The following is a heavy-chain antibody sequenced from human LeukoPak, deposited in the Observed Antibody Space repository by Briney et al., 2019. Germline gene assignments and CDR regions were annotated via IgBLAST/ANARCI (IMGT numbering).Heavy chain of an antibody. CDR3: AKDWNYEDNYCYYMDV. V-gene: IGHV3-30*18. J-gene: IGHJ6*03. CDR1: GSTIRNYG. D-gene: IGHD1-7*01. Sequence: GGSLRLSCAASGSTIRNYGMHWVRQAPGKGLEWVAVILYDGSNEEYADSVKGRFTISRDNSKNTLYLQMNSLRAEDTAVYYCAKDWNYEDNYCYYMDVWGKGTTVTVSS. CDR2: ILYDGSNE.